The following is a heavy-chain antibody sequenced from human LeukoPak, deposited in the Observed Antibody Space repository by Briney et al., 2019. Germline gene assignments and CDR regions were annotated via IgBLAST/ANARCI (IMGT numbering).Heavy chain of an antibody. D-gene: IGHD3-22*01. V-gene: IGHV1-69*05. CDR2: IIPIFGTA. CDR1: GGTFSSYA. CDR3: ARAVYDSSGYYFDY. J-gene: IGHJ4*02. Sequence: ASVKVSCKASGGTFSSYAISWVRQAPGQGLEWLGRIIPIFGTANYAQKFHGRVTITTDESTSTAYMELSSLRSEDTAVYYCARAVYDSSGYYFDYWGQGTLVTVSS.